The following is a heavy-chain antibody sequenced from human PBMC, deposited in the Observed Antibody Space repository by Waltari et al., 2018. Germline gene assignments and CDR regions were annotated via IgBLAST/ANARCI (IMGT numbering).Heavy chain of an antibody. Sequence: EVQLLESGGGLVQPGGSLRLSCAASGFTFSSYAMSWVRQVPGKGLEWVSAISGSGGSTYYAGAVKCRFTISRDNSKNTLYLQMNSLRAEDTAGYYCANTYRRDLWGQGTLVTVSS. D-gene: IGHD3-16*02. CDR2: ISGSGGST. V-gene: IGHV3-23*01. CDR3: ANTYRRDL. CDR1: GFTFSSYA. J-gene: IGHJ5*02.